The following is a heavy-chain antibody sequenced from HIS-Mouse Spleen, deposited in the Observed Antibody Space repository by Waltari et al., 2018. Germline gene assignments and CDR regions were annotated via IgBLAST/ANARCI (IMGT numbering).Heavy chain of an antibody. CDR3: AREIPYSSSWYDWYFDL. CDR1: GGPISSSSYY. Sequence: QLQLQESGPGLVKPSETLSLPCTVPGGPISSSSYYWGWIRQPPGKGLEWIGSVYYRGSTYYNPSLKSRVTISVDTSKNQFSLKLSSVTAADTAVYYCAREIPYSSSWYDWYFDLWGRGTLVTVSS. V-gene: IGHV4-39*07. CDR2: VYYRGST. J-gene: IGHJ2*01. D-gene: IGHD6-13*01.